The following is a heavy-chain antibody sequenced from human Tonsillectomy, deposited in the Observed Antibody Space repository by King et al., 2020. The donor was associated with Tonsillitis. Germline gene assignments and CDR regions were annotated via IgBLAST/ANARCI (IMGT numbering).Heavy chain of an antibody. CDR1: GGSFSGYY. CDR3: ARARGDIVVVPAANPFDY. J-gene: IGHJ4*02. CDR2: INHSGST. V-gene: IGHV4-34*01. D-gene: IGHD2-2*01. Sequence: VQLQQWGAGLLKPSETLPLTCAVYGGSFSGYYWSWIRQPPGKGLEWIGEINHSGSTNYNPSLKSRVTISVDTSKNQFSLKLSSVTAADTAVYYCARARGDIVVVPAANPFDYWGQGTLVTVSS.